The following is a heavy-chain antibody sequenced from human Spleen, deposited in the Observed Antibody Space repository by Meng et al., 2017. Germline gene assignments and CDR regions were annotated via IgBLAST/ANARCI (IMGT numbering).Heavy chain of an antibody. CDR2: IYDSETT. CDR3: ARGGTSSKWFDP. J-gene: IGHJ5*02. V-gene: IGHV4-30-2*01. Sequence: QLQLQESGSGLVKPSQTLSLTCAVSGGSIRSGGYSWSWIRQPPGKGLEWIAYIYDSETTNYSPSLESRVTISIDTSKNQFSLKMTSVTAADTAVYYCARGGTSSKWFDPWGQGTLVTVSS. D-gene: IGHD2-2*01. CDR1: GGSIRSGGYS.